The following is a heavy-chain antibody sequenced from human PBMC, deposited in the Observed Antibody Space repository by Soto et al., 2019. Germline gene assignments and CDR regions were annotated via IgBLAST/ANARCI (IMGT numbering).Heavy chain of an antibody. J-gene: IGHJ4*02. V-gene: IGHV1-69*13. CDR3: ARLGGYYRANQGCFDY. CDR2: IIPIFGTA. CDR1: GGTFSSYA. Sequence: SVKVSCKASGGTFSSYAISWVRQAPGQGLEWMGGIIPIFGTANYAQKFQGRVTITADESTSTAYMELSSLRSEDTAVYYCARLGGYYRANQGCFDYWGQGTPVTFSS. D-gene: IGHD1-26*01.